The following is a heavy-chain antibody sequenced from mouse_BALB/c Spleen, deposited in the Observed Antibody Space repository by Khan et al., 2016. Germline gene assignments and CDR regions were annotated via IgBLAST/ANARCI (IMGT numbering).Heavy chain of an antibody. CDR1: GFNIKDYY. V-gene: IGHV14-1*02. CDR2: IDPENGHT. Sequence: EVELGESGAELVRPGALVKLSCKASGFNIKDYYLHWVKQRPEQGLEWVGWIDPENGHTIYDPKFQGKASMTADTSSNTAYLQLSSLTSEDTAVDYCTGEISYHTSRGFAYWGQGTLVTVSA. J-gene: IGHJ3*01. D-gene: IGHD2-12*01. CDR3: TGEISYHTSRGFAY.